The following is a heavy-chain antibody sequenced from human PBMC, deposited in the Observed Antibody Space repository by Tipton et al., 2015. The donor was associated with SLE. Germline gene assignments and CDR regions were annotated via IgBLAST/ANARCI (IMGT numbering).Heavy chain of an antibody. CDR2: IYYSGST. Sequence: TLSLTCTVSGGSISSGDYYWSWIRQPPGKGLEWIGYIYYSGSTYYNPSLKSRLSISVDTSKNQFSLKLSSVTAADTAVYYCASDGDDSSGAFDIWGQGTMVTVSS. J-gene: IGHJ3*02. CDR1: GGSISSGDYY. D-gene: IGHD3-22*01. CDR3: ASDGDDSSGAFDI. V-gene: IGHV4-30-4*02.